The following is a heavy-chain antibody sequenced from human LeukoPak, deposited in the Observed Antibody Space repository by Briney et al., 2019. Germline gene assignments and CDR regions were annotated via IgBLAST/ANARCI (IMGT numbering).Heavy chain of an antibody. CDR2: INAGNGNT. CDR3: ARDKYGSEGDY. CDR1: GYTFTSYA. V-gene: IGHV1-3*01. Sequence: ASVKVSCKASGYTFTSYAMHWVRQAPGQRLEWMGWINAGNGNTKSPQKFQGRVTITRDTSASTAYMELRSLRSDDTAVYYCARDKYGSEGDYWGQGTLVTVSS. J-gene: IGHJ4*02. D-gene: IGHD3-10*01.